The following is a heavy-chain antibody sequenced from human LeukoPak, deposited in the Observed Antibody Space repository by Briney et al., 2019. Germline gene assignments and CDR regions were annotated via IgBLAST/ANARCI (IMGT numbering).Heavy chain of an antibody. D-gene: IGHD4-17*01. CDR2: MNPNSGNT. Sequence: ASVKVSCKASGYTFTSYDINWVRQATGQGLEWMGWMNPNSGNTGYAQKFQGRVTMTRDTSISTAYMELSRLRSDDTAVYYCARDPYGDYSFDYWGQGTLVTVSS. CDR3: ARDPYGDYSFDY. CDR1: GYTFTSYD. V-gene: IGHV1-8*02. J-gene: IGHJ4*02.